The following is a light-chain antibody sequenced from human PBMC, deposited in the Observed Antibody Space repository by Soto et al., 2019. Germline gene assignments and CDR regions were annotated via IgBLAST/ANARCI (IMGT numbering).Light chain of an antibody. CDR1: QSISSG. J-gene: IGKJ2*01. CDR3: QLYNSLYT. V-gene: IGKV1-5*03. Sequence: DIQMTQSPSTLSASVGDRVTITCRASQSISSGLAWYQQKPGKAPKLLIYKASSLESGVPSRFSGSGSGTEFTLTNSSLQPDDFAPYYCQLYNSLYTFGQETKLEIK. CDR2: KAS.